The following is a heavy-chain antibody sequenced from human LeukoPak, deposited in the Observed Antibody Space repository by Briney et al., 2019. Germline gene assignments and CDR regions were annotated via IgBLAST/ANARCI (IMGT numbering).Heavy chain of an antibody. Sequence: PSETLSLTCTVSGGSISSSSFSWGWIRQPPGKGLEWIGSIYYSGSTYYNPSLKSRVTISVDTSRNHFSLKLSSVTAADTAVYYCASFTAMANDAFDIWGQGTMVTVSS. CDR1: GGSISSSSFS. D-gene: IGHD5-18*01. J-gene: IGHJ3*02. CDR2: IYYSGST. CDR3: ASFTAMANDAFDI. V-gene: IGHV4-39*02.